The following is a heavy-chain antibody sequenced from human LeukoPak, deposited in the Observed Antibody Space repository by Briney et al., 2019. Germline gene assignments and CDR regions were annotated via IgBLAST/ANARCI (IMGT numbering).Heavy chain of an antibody. V-gene: IGHV1-69*05. CDR1: VGTFSSYA. Sequence: ASVKVSCKASVGTFSSYAISWVRQAPGQGLEWMGRIIPIFGTANYAQKFQGRVTITTDESTSTAYMELSSLRSEDTAVYYCARDLGNYDGNSAWYFYLWGRGTLVTVSS. CDR3: ARDLGNYDGNSAWYFYL. D-gene: IGHD4-23*01. CDR2: IIPIFGTA. J-gene: IGHJ2*01.